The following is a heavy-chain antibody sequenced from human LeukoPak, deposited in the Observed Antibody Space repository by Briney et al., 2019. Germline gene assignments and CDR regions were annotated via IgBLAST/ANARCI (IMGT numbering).Heavy chain of an antibody. CDR1: GFTFSSDA. D-gene: IGHD3-22*01. CDR3: AKDQVVVITLPLDY. J-gene: IGHJ4*02. CDR2: ISDSGGST. V-gene: IGHV3-23*01. Sequence: GGSLRLSCAASGFTFSSDAMGWVCQAPGKGLEWGSGISDSGGSTYYADSVQGRYTISRDDSKNTLYLQINSLRAEDTAVYYCAKDQVVVITLPLDYRGQGPLVTVSS.